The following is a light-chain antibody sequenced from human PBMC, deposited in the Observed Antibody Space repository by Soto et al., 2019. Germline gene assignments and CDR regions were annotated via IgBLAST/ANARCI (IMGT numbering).Light chain of an antibody. J-gene: IGLJ1*01. Sequence: QSVLTQPASVSGSPGQSITISCTGTSSDVGGYNHVAWYQQYPGKAPKLIIFEVSDRPSGISNRFSGSKSANTASLSISGLQAEDEADYYCSSYTSGSTLYVFGTGTKVTVL. CDR3: SSYTSGSTLYV. CDR1: SSDVGGYNH. CDR2: EVS. V-gene: IGLV2-14*01.